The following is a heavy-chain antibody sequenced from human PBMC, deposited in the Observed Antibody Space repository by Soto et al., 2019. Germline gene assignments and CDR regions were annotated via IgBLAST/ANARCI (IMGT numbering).Heavy chain of an antibody. CDR1: GFTLSGSA. D-gene: IGHD5-12*01. V-gene: IGHV3-73*01. Sequence: GGSLRLSWAASGFTLSGSAMHWVRQASGKGLAWVGRIRSKANSYATAYAASVKGRFTISRDDSKNTAYLQMNSLKTEDTAVYYCTSHRGGFHRGYPRSPYYDYGMDCWGQGTKVTDS. CDR3: TSHRGGFHRGYPRSPYYDYGMDC. J-gene: IGHJ6*02. CDR2: IRSKANSYAT.